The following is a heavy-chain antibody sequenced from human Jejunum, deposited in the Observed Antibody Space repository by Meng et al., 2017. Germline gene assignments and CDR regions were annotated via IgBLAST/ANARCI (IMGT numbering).Heavy chain of an antibody. Sequence: QVQFQRWGAGLLKLSEPLSLTCAFQGGSFSTYDWSWIRQPPGKGLEWLGQIHHSGSINDNPSLKGRVTMSVDTSRSQISLKLNSVTAADTAVYYCRLAYCVSDCGDYWGQGTLVTVSS. J-gene: IGHJ4*02. D-gene: IGHD2-21*02. CDR2: IHHSGSI. CDR1: GGSFSTYD. CDR3: RLAYCVSDCGDY. V-gene: IGHV4-34*01.